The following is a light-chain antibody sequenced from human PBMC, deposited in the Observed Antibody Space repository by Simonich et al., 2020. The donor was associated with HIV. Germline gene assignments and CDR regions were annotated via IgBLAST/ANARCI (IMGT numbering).Light chain of an antibody. Sequence: QSALTQPASVSGSPGQSITISCTGTSSDVGSHNRVSWYQQHPGKAPKLLIYEGSKRPSGVSNRVSGSKSGNPASLKISGLQAEDEADYYCCSYSDGVVFGGGTKLTVL. CDR2: EGS. V-gene: IGLV2-23*01. CDR1: SSDVGSHNR. CDR3: CSYSDGVV. J-gene: IGLJ3*02.